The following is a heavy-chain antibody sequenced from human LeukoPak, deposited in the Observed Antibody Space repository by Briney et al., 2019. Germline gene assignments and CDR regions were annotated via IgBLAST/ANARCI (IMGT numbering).Heavy chain of an antibody. CDR3: ARGEVPAKFDH. V-gene: IGHV4-59*01. D-gene: IGHD2-2*01. CDR2: IYYSGST. Sequence: SETLSLTCTVSGGSISSYYWSWIRQPPGKGLEWVGYIYYSGSTNYNPSLKSRVTISVDTSKNQFSLKLSSVTAADTAVYYCARGEVPAKFDHWGQGTLVTVSS. CDR1: GGSISSYY. J-gene: IGHJ5*02.